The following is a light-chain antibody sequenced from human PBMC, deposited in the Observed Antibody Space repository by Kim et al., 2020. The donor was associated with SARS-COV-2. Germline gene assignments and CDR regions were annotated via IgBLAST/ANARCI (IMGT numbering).Light chain of an antibody. CDR2: DNN. CDR3: GTWDSSMSTVA. V-gene: IGLV1-51*01. Sequence: QSVLTQPPSVSAAPGQKVTVSCSGSTSNIGSNYVSWYQHLPGTAPKLLISDNNKRPSGIPDRFSGSKSGTSATLGITGLQTGDEADYYCGTWDSSMSTVAFGGGTQVTVL. J-gene: IGLJ2*01. CDR1: TSNIGSNY.